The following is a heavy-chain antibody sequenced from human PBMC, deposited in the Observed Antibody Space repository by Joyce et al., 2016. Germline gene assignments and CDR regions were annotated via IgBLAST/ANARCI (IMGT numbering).Heavy chain of an antibody. CDR2: ITSDGRAT. CDR3: ARGNWGSRWFDP. D-gene: IGHD7-27*01. CDR1: GFTFSSYW. V-gene: IGHV3-74*01. J-gene: IGHJ5*02. Sequence: EVQLVESGGGLVQPGGSLRLSCAASGFTFSSYWMHWVRQGPGKGLVWVSHITSDGRATNYAGSVKGRFSISRDNAKNTLYLEMNSLRAEDTAVYYCARGNWGSRWFDPWGQGTLVTVSS.